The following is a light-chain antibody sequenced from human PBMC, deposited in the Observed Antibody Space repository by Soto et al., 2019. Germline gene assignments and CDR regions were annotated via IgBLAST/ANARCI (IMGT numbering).Light chain of an antibody. CDR2: DVS. V-gene: IGLV2-14*01. Sequence: QSALTQPASVFGSPGQSITISCTGTSSDIGDNSVSWYQQHPGKAPKLMIYDVSSRPSGVSNRFSASKSGNTASLTISGLQAEDESDYYCSSYTSSSTLVVFGGGTKLTVL. CDR3: SSYTSSSTLVV. J-gene: IGLJ2*01. CDR1: SSDIGDNS.